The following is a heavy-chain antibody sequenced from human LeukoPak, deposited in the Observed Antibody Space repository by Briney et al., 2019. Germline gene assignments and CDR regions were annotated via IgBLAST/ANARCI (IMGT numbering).Heavy chain of an antibody. J-gene: IGHJ3*02. CDR1: GFTFSSYS. V-gene: IGHV3-48*01. D-gene: IGHD3-3*01. CDR3: ARSIFGVVIKFLAFDI. Sequence: GGSLRLXCAASGFTFSSYSMNWVRQAPGKGLEWVSYISSSSSTIYYADSVKGRFTISRDNAKNSLYLQMNSLRAEDTAVYYCARSIFGVVIKFLAFDIWGQGTMVTVSS. CDR2: ISSSSSTI.